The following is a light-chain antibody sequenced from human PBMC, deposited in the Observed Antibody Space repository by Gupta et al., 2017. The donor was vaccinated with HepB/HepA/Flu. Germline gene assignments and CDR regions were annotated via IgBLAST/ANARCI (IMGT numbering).Light chain of an antibody. Sequence: EIVMTQSPATLSVSPGERATLSCRASQSVSSNLAWYQQKPGQAPSLRIYSASTRATGIPARVSGSGCGTECTLTISSLESEDYAFDDCQQYNNRPLRTCGGGTKVEIK. V-gene: IGKV3-15*01. CDR3: QQYNNRPLRT. CDR1: QSVSSN. J-gene: IGKJ4*01. CDR2: SAS.